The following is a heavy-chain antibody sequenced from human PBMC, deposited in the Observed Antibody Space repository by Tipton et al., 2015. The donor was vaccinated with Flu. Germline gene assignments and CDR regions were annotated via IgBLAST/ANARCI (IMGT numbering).Heavy chain of an antibody. V-gene: IGHV4-39*01. CDR2: IYYSGST. Sequence: TLSLTCTVSGGSISSSSYYWGWIRQPPGKGLEWIGSIYYSGSTYYNPSLKSRVTISVDTSKNQFSLKLSSVTAADTAVYYCARHDLYSGSWYGEGTWYFDLWGRGTLVTVSS. CDR3: ARHDLYSGSWYGEGTWYFDL. D-gene: IGHD6-13*01. CDR1: GGSISSSSYY. J-gene: IGHJ2*01.